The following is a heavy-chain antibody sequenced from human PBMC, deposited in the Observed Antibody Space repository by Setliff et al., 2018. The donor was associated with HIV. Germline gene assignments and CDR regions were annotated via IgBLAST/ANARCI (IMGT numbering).Heavy chain of an antibody. V-gene: IGHV1-2*02. D-gene: IGHD3-10*01. CDR2: MNSRSGNI. CDR3: ARDRADDQYNGLDV. Sequence: ASVKVSCKSSGYSISDYAVTWVRQAPGQGLEWMGWMNSRSGNIRYAQKFQGRVTMTRDTSISTAYMEFNSLTSDDTAVYYCARDRADDQYNGLDVWGQGTMVTVSS. J-gene: IGHJ3*01. CDR1: GYSISDYA.